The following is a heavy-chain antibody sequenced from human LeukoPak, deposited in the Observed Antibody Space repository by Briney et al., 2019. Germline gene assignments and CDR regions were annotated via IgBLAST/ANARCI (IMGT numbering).Heavy chain of an antibody. CDR3: ARGGGLTYNWFGP. D-gene: IGHD4/OR15-4a*01. J-gene: IGHJ5*02. CDR2: INHSGST. V-gene: IGHV4-34*01. Sequence: KPSETLSLTCAVYGGSFSGYYWSWIRQPPGKGLEWIGEINHSGSTNYNPSLKSRVTISVDTSKNQFSLKLSSVTAADTAVYYCARGGGLTYNWFGPWGQGTLVTVSS. CDR1: GGSFSGYY.